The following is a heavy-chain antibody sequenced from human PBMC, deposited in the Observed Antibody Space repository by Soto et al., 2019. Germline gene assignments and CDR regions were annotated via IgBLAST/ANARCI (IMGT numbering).Heavy chain of an antibody. Sequence: QVQLVQSGAEVKKPGASVKVSCKASGYTFTGYYMHWVRQAPGQGLEWMGWINPNSGGTNYAQKFQGWVTMTRDTSISTAYMELSRLRSDDTAVYYCVREVAAAGTYYYYGMDVWGQGTTVTVSS. CDR1: GYTFTGYY. CDR3: VREVAAAGTYYYYGMDV. J-gene: IGHJ6*02. D-gene: IGHD6-13*01. CDR2: INPNSGGT. V-gene: IGHV1-2*04.